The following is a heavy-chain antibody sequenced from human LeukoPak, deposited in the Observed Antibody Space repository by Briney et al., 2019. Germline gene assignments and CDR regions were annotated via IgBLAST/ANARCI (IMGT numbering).Heavy chain of an antibody. CDR2: INAGNGNT. CDR3: ARGSSGWSTFDY. V-gene: IGHV1-3*01. J-gene: IGHJ4*02. Sequence: ASVKVSCKASGYTFTSYAMHWVRQAPGQRLEWMGWINAGNGNTKYSQKFQGRVTITRDTSASTAYMELSSLRSEDTAVYCCARGSSGWSTFDYWGQGTLVTVSS. D-gene: IGHD6-19*01. CDR1: GYTFTSYA.